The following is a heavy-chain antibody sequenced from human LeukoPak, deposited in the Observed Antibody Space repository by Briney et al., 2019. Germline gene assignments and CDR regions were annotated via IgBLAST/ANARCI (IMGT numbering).Heavy chain of an antibody. J-gene: IGHJ6*02. CDR2: ISGSGGST. D-gene: IGHD3-3*01. CDR1: GFTFSSYA. Sequence: GGSLRLSCAGSGFTFSSYAMSWVRQAPGKGLEWVSAISGSGGSTYYADSVKGRFTISRDNSKNTLYLQMNSLRAEDTAVYYCAKGGYDFWSGYYINSDYYYYGMDVWGQGTTVTVSS. CDR3: AKGGYDFWSGYYINSDYYYYGMDV. V-gene: IGHV3-23*01.